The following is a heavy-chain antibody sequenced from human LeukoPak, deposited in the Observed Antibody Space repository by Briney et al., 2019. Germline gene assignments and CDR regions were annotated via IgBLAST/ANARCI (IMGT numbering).Heavy chain of an antibody. CDR2: ITYDGSNK. V-gene: IGHV3-30-3*01. D-gene: IGHD4-23*01. CDR3: ARDSGNYLDY. CDR1: GFTFSSYA. Sequence: PGRSLRLSCAASGFTFSSYAMHWVRQAPGKGLEWVAVITYDGSNKYYADSVKGRFTISRDNSKNTLYLQMNSLRTEDTAVYYCARDSGNYLDYWGQGTLVTVSS. J-gene: IGHJ4*02.